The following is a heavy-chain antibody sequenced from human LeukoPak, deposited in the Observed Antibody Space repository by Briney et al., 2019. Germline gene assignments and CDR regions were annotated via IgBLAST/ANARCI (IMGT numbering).Heavy chain of an antibody. D-gene: IGHD6-19*01. Sequence: GEALKTYSKGSGYGSTTYWIGWVSQMPAQGLEWMGSIYPGEADTRYSPSFQGQVTISANKSISTANFQSSSLKASDTATYYSAREGSSWGQGRMVIASS. J-gene: IGHJ3*01. CDR1: GYGSTTYW. V-gene: IGHV5-51*01. CDR2: IYPGEADT. CDR3: AREGSS.